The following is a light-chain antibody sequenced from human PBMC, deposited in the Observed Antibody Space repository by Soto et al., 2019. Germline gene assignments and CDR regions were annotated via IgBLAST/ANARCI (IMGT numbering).Light chain of an antibody. CDR1: SSDVGGYNY. J-gene: IGLJ1*01. Sequence: QSVLTQPPSASGSPGQSVTISCTGTSSDVGGYNYVSWYQQHPGKAPKLMFYEVSKRPSGVPDRFSGSKSDNTASLTVSGLQAEDEADYYCSSYAGSNNFGVFGTGTKVTVL. CDR3: SSYAGSNNFGV. CDR2: EVS. V-gene: IGLV2-8*01.